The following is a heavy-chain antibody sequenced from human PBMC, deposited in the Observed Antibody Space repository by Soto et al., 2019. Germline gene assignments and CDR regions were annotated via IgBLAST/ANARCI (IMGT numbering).Heavy chain of an antibody. CDR2: ISAHNGNT. CDR1: GYTFTSYG. D-gene: IGHD3-10*01. V-gene: IGHV1-18*01. CDR3: ARGRYGDY. Sequence: QVHLVQSGAEVKKPGASVKVSCEASGYTFTSYGITWVRQAPGQGLEWMGWISAHNGNTDYAQKLQGRVIVTRDTSRSTAYMERRSLISDDTAVYYCARGRYGDYWGQGALVTVSS. J-gene: IGHJ4*02.